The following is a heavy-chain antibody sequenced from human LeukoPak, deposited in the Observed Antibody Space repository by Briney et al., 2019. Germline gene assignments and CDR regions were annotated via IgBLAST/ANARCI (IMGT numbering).Heavy chain of an antibody. Sequence: SQTLSLTCTVSGGSISSGGSYWSWIRQHPGKGLEWIGYIYYSGSTYYNPSLKSRVTISVDTSKNQFSLKLSSVTAADTAVYYCARNYYDSSGYYVPDYWGQGTLVTVSS. J-gene: IGHJ4*02. CDR1: GGSISSGGSY. CDR2: IYYSGST. CDR3: ARNYYDSSGYYVPDY. V-gene: IGHV4-31*03. D-gene: IGHD3-22*01.